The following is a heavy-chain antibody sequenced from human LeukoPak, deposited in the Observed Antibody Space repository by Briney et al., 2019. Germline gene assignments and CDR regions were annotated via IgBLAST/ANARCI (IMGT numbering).Heavy chain of an antibody. CDR1: GGTFSNYA. CDR2: IIPIFGTA. CDR3: AREKAGGVVPAAIPQAYFDY. Sequence: AASVKLSCKASGGTFSNYAINWVRQAPGQGLEWMGRIIPIFGTANYAQKFQGRVTITADESTSTAYMELSSLRSEDTAVYYCAREKAGGVVPAAIPQAYFDYWGQGTLVTVSS. J-gene: IGHJ4*02. V-gene: IGHV1-69*13. D-gene: IGHD2-2*01.